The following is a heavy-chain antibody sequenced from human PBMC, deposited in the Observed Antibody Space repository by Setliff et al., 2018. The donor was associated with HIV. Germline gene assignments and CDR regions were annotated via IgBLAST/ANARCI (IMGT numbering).Heavy chain of an antibody. Sequence: PSETLSLTCAVCGGSFSGYYWSWIRQPPGKGLEWIGEISHSGSTNYNPSLKSRLTISVDTSKNQFSLKLRSVTAADTAVYYCARDPPGYGDSNDYWGQGTLVTVSS. D-gene: IGHD4-17*01. CDR1: GGSFSGYY. J-gene: IGHJ4*02. CDR2: ISHSGST. V-gene: IGHV4-34*01. CDR3: ARDPPGYGDSNDY.